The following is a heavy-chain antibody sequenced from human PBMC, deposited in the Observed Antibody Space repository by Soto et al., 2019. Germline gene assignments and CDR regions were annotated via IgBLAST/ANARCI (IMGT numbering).Heavy chain of an antibody. CDR1: GGTFSRYA. D-gene: IGHD1-26*01. V-gene: IGHV1-69*13. J-gene: IGHJ4*02. CDR2: IISIFGTA. Sequence: ASVKVSCKASGGTFSRYAISWVRQAPGQGLEWMGGIISIFGTANYAQKFQGRVTITADESTSTAYMELSSLRSEDTAVYYCARDRVGATSPLDYWGQGTLVTVS. CDR3: ARDRVGATSPLDY.